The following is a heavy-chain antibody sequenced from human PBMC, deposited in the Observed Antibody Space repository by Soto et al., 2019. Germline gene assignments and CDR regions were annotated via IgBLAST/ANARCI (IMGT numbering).Heavy chain of an antibody. V-gene: IGHV3-30*18. D-gene: IGHD4-4*01. CDR2: VSFDSKNK. CDR3: AKESVEVTYSYYGMDV. CDR1: GFSFDSYG. Sequence: PGGSLRLSCSGSGFSFDSYGMHWVRQAPGKGLEWVATVSFDSKNKYYVDSVEGRFTISRDNSKNMMYLQMNSLRHVDTAVYYCAKESVEVTYSYYGMDVWGPGTTVTVS. J-gene: IGHJ6*02.